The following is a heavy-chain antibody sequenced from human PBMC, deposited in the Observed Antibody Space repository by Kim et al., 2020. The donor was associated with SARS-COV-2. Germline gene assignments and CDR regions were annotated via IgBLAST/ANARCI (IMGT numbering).Heavy chain of an antibody. J-gene: IGHJ4*02. D-gene: IGHD5-18*01. Sequence: YADAVKGGFTISRDNAKNSLYLQMNRLRAEDTAVYYCASDPGDTARAGDYWGQGTRVTVSS. CDR3: ASDPGDTARAGDY. V-gene: IGHV3-21*01.